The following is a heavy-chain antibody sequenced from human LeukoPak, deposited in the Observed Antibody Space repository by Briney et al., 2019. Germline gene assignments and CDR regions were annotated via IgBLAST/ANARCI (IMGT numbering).Heavy chain of an antibody. D-gene: IGHD6-19*01. Sequence: PSETLSLTCAVSGGSSSSSNYYWDWIRQPPGKGLEWVSTINANSGATSYAASVRGRFTISRDNSKNKLYLQLNSLRAEDTAVYYCAKPISGGLAVTADWFDPWGQGTLVVVSS. CDR1: GGSSSSSNYY. CDR3: AKPISGGLAVTADWFDP. CDR2: INANSGAT. J-gene: IGHJ5*01. V-gene: IGHV3-23*01.